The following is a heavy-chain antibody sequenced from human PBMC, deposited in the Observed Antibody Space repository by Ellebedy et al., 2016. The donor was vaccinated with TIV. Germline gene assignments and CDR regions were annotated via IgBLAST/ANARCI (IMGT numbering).Heavy chain of an antibody. CDR3: ARDYASG. Sequence: GESLKISCAASGFTVSSNSMAPVRQAPGPGQELVSVIETGGNTYYADAVKGRFTISSDNSKDTLYLQMNSLRAEDTAVYDCARDYASGWGQGTLVTVSS. J-gene: IGHJ4*02. CDR2: IETGGNT. V-gene: IGHV3-53*01. D-gene: IGHD3-16*01. CDR1: GFTVSSNS.